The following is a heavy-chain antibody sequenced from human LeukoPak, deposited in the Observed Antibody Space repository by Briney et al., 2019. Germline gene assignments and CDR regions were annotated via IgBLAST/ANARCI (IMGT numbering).Heavy chain of an antibody. CDR3: ARGLQQLVLGDWFDP. J-gene: IGHJ5*02. CDR2: IYYSGST. Sequence: SETLSLTCIVSGGSISSYYWSWIRQHPGKGLEWIGYIYYSGSTYYNPSLKSRVTISVDTSKNQFSLKLSSVTAADTAVYYCARGLQQLVLGDWFDPWGQGTLVTVSS. V-gene: IGHV4-59*06. CDR1: GGSISSYY. D-gene: IGHD6-13*01.